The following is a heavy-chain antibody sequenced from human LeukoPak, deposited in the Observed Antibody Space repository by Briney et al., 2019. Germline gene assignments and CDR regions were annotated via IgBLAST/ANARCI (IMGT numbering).Heavy chain of an antibody. V-gene: IGHV3-15*01. Sequence: GGSLRLSCAASGFTFSNAGVRSVRPAPGKGMEWGGRIKSKTDGGTTDYAAPVKGRLTSSRDDSKNTFYLPRNSPKTADTAVYYFTTELRWELPATDYWGQGTLVTVSS. D-gene: IGHD1-26*01. CDR2: IKSKTDGGTT. J-gene: IGHJ4*02. CDR1: GFTFSNAG. CDR3: TTELRWELPATDY.